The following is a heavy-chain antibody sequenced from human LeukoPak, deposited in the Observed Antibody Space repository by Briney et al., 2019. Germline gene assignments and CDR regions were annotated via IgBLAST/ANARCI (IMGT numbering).Heavy chain of an antibody. J-gene: IGHJ6*02. Sequence: PGGSLRLSCAASGFTFSSYSMNWVRQAPGKGLEWVSYISSSSSSTIYYADSVKGRFTISRDNAKNSLYLQMNSLRDEDTAVYYCAREPEKWGYSYQWLPVVYYYGMDVWGQGTTVTVSS. CDR3: AREPEKWGYSYQWLPVVYYYGMDV. D-gene: IGHD5-18*01. CDR2: ISSSSSSTI. CDR1: GFTFSSYS. V-gene: IGHV3-48*02.